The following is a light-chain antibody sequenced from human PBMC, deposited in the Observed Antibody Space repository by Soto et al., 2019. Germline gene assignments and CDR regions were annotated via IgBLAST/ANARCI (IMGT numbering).Light chain of an antibody. V-gene: IGLV2-11*01. J-gene: IGLJ1*01. CDR3: CSFAGTHLYP. Sequence: QSALTQPRSVSASPGQSVTISCIGTSSDVGGYNYVSWYQQYPGKAPKLMIYDVTKRPSGVPDRFSGSKSGFMASLTISGLQADDEAEYYCCSFAGTHLYPFGTGTKVTVL. CDR1: SSDVGGYNY. CDR2: DVT.